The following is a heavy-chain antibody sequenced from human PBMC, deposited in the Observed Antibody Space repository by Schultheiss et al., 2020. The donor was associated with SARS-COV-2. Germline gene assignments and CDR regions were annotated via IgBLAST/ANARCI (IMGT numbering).Heavy chain of an antibody. J-gene: IGHJ6*02. V-gene: IGHV3-23*01. D-gene: IGHD3-10*01. Sequence: GGSLRLSCAASGFTFSGSAMHWVRQAPGKGLEWVSAISGSGGSTYYADSVKGRFTISRENAKNSLYLQMNSLRAGDTAVYYCARAMESGSYYNGGMDVWGQGTTVTVSS. CDR2: ISGSGGST. CDR1: GFTFSGSA. CDR3: ARAMESGSYYNGGMDV.